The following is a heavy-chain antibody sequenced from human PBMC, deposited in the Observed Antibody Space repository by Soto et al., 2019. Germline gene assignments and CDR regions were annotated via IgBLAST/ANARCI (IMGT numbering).Heavy chain of an antibody. CDR2: TYSSGST. CDR1: GGSINTRDYD. J-gene: IGHJ4*02. V-gene: IGHV4-30-4*01. CDR3: ARYNYGQLDD. Sequence: PSETLSLTCTVSGGSINTRDYDWSWIRQTPGKGLEWIGYTYSSGSTYYNPSLKSRVTISRDTSKNQFSLKLSSVTAADTAVYYCARYNYGQLDDWGQGTLVT. D-gene: IGHD5-18*01.